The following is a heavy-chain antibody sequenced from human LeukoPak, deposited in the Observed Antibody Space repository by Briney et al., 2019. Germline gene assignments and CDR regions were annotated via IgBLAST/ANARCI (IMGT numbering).Heavy chain of an antibody. CDR1: GFTFSTFA. V-gene: IGHV3-23*01. CDR3: AKYCISTSCGPYLYYGMDV. D-gene: IGHD2-2*01. Sequence: GGSLRLSCAASGFTFSTFAMSWVRQAPGKGLEWVSAITGSGGNTYYADSVKGRFTISRDNSKNTLYLQMNSLRAEDTAVYYCAKYCISTSCGPYLYYGMDVWGQGTTVTFSS. J-gene: IGHJ6*02. CDR2: ITGSGGNT.